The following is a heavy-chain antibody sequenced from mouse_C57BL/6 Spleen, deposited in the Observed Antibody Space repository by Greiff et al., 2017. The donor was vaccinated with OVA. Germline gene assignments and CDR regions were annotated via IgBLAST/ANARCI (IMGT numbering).Heavy chain of an antibody. CDR3: ARSGYGNYYAMDY. J-gene: IGHJ4*01. CDR2: IHPNSGST. V-gene: IGHV1-64*01. Sequence: VQLQQPGAELVKPGASVKLSCKASGYTFTSYWMHWVKQRPGQGLEWIGMIHPNSGSTNYNEKFKSKATLTVDKSSSTAYMQLSSLTSEDSAVYYCARSGYGNYYAMDYWGQGTSVTVSS. CDR1: GYTFTSYW. D-gene: IGHD3-1*01.